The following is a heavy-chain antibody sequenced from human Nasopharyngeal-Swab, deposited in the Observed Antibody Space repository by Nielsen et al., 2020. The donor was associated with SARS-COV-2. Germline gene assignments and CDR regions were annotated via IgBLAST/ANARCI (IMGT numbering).Heavy chain of an antibody. CDR2: ISYDGSNK. D-gene: IGHD6-13*01. J-gene: IGHJ4*02. CDR1: GFTFSSYA. Sequence: GESLKISCAASGFTFSSYAMHWVRRAPGKGLEWVAVISYDGSNKYYADSVKGRFTISRDNSKNTLYLQMNSLRAEDTAVYYCAMGSSSWLTPFDYWGQGTLVTVSS. V-gene: IGHV3-30-3*01. CDR3: AMGSSSWLTPFDY.